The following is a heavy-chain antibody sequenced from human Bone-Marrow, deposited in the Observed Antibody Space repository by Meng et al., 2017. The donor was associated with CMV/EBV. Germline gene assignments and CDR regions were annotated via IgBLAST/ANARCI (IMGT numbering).Heavy chain of an antibody. D-gene: IGHD5-18*01. CDR1: GFTFSDYY. CDR3: AKDDGYSYGHFN. Sequence: LSLTCAASGFTFSDYYMSWIRQAPGKGLEWVSYISSSGSTIYYADSVKGRFTISRANAKNSLYLQMNSLRAEDTALYYCAKDDGYSYGHFNCGQGTLVTVSS. V-gene: IGHV3-11*01. J-gene: IGHJ4*02. CDR2: ISSSGSTI.